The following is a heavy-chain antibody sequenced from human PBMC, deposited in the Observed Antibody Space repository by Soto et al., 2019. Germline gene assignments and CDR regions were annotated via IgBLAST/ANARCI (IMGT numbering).Heavy chain of an antibody. D-gene: IGHD6-19*01. CDR2: ISGSGGST. CDR3: AKGRRFPVAVATGDY. J-gene: IGHJ4*02. Sequence: EVQLLESGGGLVQPGGSLRLSCAAYGFTFSSYAMSWVRQAPGKGLEWVSAISGSGGSTYYADSVKGRFTISRDNSKNTLYLQMNSLRAEDTAVYYCAKGRRFPVAVATGDYWGQGTLVTVSS. V-gene: IGHV3-23*01. CDR1: GFTFSSYA.